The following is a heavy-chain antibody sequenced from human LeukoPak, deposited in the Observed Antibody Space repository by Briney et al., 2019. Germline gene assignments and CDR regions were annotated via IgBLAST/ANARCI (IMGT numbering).Heavy chain of an antibody. CDR2: IYSGGST. Sequence: GGSLRLSCAASGFTVSSNYMSWVRQAPGKGLEWVSVIYSGGSTYYADSVKGRFTISRDNSKNTLYLQMNSLRAEDTAVYYCAREPPRRALDYWGQGTLVTVSS. CDR1: GFTVSSNY. J-gene: IGHJ4*02. V-gene: IGHV3-53*05. CDR3: AREPPRRALDY.